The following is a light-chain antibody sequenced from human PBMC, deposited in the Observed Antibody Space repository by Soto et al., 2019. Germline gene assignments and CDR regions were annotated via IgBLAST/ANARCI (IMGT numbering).Light chain of an antibody. CDR2: KAS. Sequence: IQMTQSPSTLSASVGDRVTITCRASQSISNWLAWYQQKPGKAPKLLIYKASSLQSGVPSRFSGSGSGTEFTLTISSLQPDDSATYYCQQYNNYATFGQGTKVEIK. CDR1: QSISNW. CDR3: QQYNNYAT. J-gene: IGKJ1*01. V-gene: IGKV1-5*03.